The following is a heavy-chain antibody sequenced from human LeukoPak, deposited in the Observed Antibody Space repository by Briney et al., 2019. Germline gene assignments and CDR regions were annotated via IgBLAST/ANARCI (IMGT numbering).Heavy chain of an antibody. CDR2: IYYSGTT. CDR3: ARTPYDFWSGYYRISGYYYYYMDV. J-gene: IGHJ6*03. Sequence: PSETLSLTCTVSGGSISSHFWTWIRQPPGQGLEWIGYIYYSGTTNYNPSLKSRVSISVDTSKNEFSLRVSSVTAADTAVYYCARTPYDFWSGYYRISGYYYYYMDVWGKGTTVTVSS. D-gene: IGHD3-3*01. V-gene: IGHV4-59*11. CDR1: GGSISSHF.